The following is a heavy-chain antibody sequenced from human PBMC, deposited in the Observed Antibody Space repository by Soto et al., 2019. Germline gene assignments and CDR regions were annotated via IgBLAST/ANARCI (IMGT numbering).Heavy chain of an antibody. CDR3: ARARVATPRLEDPFDI. CDR2: IYPGDSDA. J-gene: IGHJ3*02. CDR1: GYSFSTYW. V-gene: IGHV5-51*01. D-gene: IGHD5-12*01. Sequence: GESLKISCKGSGYSFSTYWLAWVRQMPGKGLEYMGIIYPGDSDARYSPSFQGQVTISADKSINTAYLQCSSLKASDTAIYYCARARVATPRLEDPFDIWGQGKLVTVSS.